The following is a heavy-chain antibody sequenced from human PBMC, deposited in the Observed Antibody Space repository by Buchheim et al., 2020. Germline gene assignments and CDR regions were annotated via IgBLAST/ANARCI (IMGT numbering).Heavy chain of an antibody. CDR2: ITSSGDIG. CDR3: ARDLGAAGQHFDY. D-gene: IGHD6-13*01. Sequence: EVQLVESGGGLVQPGGSLRLSCAASGFTFSSYEMNWVRQAPGKGLERVSYITSSGDIGYYADSVKGRFTISRDNAKNSLYLQMNSLRAEDTAVYYCARDLGAAGQHFDYWGQGTL. CDR1: GFTFSSYE. J-gene: IGHJ4*02. V-gene: IGHV3-48*03.